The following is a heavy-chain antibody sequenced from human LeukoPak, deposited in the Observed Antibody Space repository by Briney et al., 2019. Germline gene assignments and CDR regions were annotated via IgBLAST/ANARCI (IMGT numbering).Heavy chain of an antibody. V-gene: IGHV4-59*11. D-gene: IGHD1-26*01. J-gene: IGHJ4*02. CDR3: ARDQSGAYIFDY. CDR1: GGSISSHY. Sequence: SETLSLTCTVSGGSISSHYWSWIRQFPGKGLEWIGSIYYSGITSYNPSLKSRVALSVHTSKNQFSLRLSAVAAADTAVYYCARDQSGAYIFDYWGQGTLVTVSS. CDR2: IYYSGIT.